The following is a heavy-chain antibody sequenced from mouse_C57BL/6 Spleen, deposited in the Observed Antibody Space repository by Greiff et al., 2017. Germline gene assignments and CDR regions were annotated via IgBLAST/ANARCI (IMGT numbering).Heavy chain of an antibody. CDR1: GYPFTDYY. J-gene: IGHJ1*03. V-gene: IGHV1-76*01. CDR2: IYPGSGNT. Sequence: QVQLQQSGAELVRPGASVKLSCKASGYPFTDYYINWVKQRPGQGLEWIARIYPGSGNTYYNEKFKGKATLTAEKSSSTAYMQLSSLTSEDSAVYFCAREDDWYFDVWGTGTTVTVSS. CDR3: AREDDWYFDV.